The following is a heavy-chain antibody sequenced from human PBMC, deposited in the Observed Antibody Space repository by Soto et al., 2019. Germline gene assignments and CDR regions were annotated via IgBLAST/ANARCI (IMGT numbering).Heavy chain of an antibody. V-gene: IGHV4-4*07. CDR1: GGSIISYY. CDR3: AREAGDDYGDFDDY. CDR2: IYSTGTT. Sequence: SETLSLTCTVSGGSIISYYWSWLRQPAGKGLEWIGRIYSTGTTTYNPALKSRVTMSVDRSKNQFSLKLTSVTAADTAVYYCAREAGDDYGDFDDYWGQGTQVTVSS. J-gene: IGHJ4*02. D-gene: IGHD4-17*01.